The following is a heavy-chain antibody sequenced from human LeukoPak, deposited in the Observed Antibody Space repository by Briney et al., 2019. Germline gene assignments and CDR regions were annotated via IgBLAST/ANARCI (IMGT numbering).Heavy chain of an antibody. CDR1: GGSISSSSYY. J-gene: IGHJ4*02. D-gene: IGHD4-17*01. CDR2: IYYSGST. CDR3: ARQMTTVTTRPGTFDY. Sequence: SETLSLTCIVSGGSISSSSYYWGWIRQPPGKGLESIGSIYYSGSTYYNPSLKSRVTISVGTSENQFSLKLSSVTAADTAVYYCARQMTTVTTRPGTFDYWGQGTLVTVSS. V-gene: IGHV4-39*01.